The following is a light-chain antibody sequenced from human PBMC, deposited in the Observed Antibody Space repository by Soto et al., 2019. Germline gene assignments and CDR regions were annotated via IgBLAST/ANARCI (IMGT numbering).Light chain of an antibody. Sequence: QSVLTQPASVSGSPGQSITISCTGTSSDVGSYNLVSWYQQHPGKAPKVMIYEGSRRPSGVSNRFSGSKSGNTASLTISGLQAEDEADYYCCSYAGSPTPVVFGGGTQLTVL. J-gene: IGLJ2*01. CDR3: CSYAGSPTPVV. CDR2: EGS. V-gene: IGLV2-23*01. CDR1: SSDVGSYNL.